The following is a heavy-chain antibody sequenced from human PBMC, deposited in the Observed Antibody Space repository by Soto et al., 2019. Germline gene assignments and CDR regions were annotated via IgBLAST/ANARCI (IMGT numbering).Heavy chain of an antibody. CDR2: INHSGST. CDR3: ASASFYDSSGYSPSFDY. D-gene: IGHD3-22*01. V-gene: IGHV4-34*01. J-gene: IGHJ4*02. Sequence: SETLSLTCAVYGGSFSGYYWSWIRQPPGKGLEWIGEINHSGSTNYNPSLKSRVTISVDTSKNQFSLKLSSVTAADTAVYYCASASFYDSSGYSPSFDYWGQGTLVTVSS. CDR1: GGSFSGYY.